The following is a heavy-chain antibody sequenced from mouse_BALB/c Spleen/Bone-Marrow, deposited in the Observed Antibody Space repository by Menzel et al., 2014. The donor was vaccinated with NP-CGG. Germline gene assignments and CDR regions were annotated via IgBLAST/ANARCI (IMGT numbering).Heavy chain of an antibody. CDR1: GFTFSSYA. J-gene: IGHJ2*01. CDR3: ARDSSGHFDY. D-gene: IGHD3-1*01. CDR2: ISSGGSYT. V-gene: IGHV5-9-4*01. Sequence: DVMLVESGGGLVKPGGSLKLSCAASGFTFSSYAMSWVRQSPEKRLEWVAEISSGGSYTYYPDTVTGRFTISRDNAKNTLYLEMSSLRSEDTAMYYCARDSSGHFDYWGQGTTLTVSS.